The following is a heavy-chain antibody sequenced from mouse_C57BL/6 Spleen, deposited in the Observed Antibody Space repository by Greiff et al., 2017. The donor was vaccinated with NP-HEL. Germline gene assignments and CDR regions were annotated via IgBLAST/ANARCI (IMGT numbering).Heavy chain of an antibody. Sequence: QVHVKQPGAELVRPGSSVKLSCKASGYTFTSYWMHWVKQRPIQGLEWIGNIDPSDSETHYNQKFKDKATLTVDKSSSTAYMQLSSLTSEDSAVYYCARPYSNSGFAYWGQGTLVTVSA. CDR2: IDPSDSET. V-gene: IGHV1-52*01. J-gene: IGHJ3*01. D-gene: IGHD2-5*01. CDR1: GYTFTSYW. CDR3: ARPYSNSGFAY.